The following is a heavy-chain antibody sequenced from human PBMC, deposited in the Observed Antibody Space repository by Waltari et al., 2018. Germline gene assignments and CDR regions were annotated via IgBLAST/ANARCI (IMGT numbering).Heavy chain of an antibody. D-gene: IGHD2-2*02. J-gene: IGHJ4*02. CDR1: GFSFSGSA. CDR2: IRSQGNKYAT. CDR3: TRNGESLCLYTNDH. Sequence: EVLLVESGGGLVQPGGSLKLSCAASGFSFSGSAMHWVRQAPGKGLELVGRIRSQGNKYATAYAESVQGRFTVSRDDSKNTAFLQMNSLKIEDTAVYYCTRNGESLCLYTNDHWGQGTLVIVSS. V-gene: IGHV3-73*02.